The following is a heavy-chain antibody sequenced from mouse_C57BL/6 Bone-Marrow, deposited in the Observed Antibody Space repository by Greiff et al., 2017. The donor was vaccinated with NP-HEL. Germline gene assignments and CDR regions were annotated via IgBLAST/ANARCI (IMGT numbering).Heavy chain of an antibody. CDR3: ERDREGMDY. CDR2: ISDGGSYT. Sequence: EVQVVESGGGLVKPGGSLKLSCAASGFTFSSYAMPWVRQTPEKRLEWVATISDGGSYTYYPDNVKGRFTISRDNAKNNLYLQMSHLKSEDTAMYYCERDREGMDYWGQGASGTVSS. J-gene: IGHJ4*01. V-gene: IGHV5-4*01. CDR1: GFTFSSYA.